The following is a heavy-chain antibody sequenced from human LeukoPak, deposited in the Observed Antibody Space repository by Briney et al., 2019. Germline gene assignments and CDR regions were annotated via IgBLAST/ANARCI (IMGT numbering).Heavy chain of an antibody. D-gene: IGHD6-19*01. Sequence: GGSLRLSCAASGFTVSSNYMTWVRQAPGKGLEWVSVIYSGGRTYYADSVKGRFTISRDNSKNTLHLQMNSLRAEDTAVYYCARGIGEQWMTRGGDYYYYYYMDVWGKGTTVTVSS. CDR3: ARGIGEQWMTRGGDYYYYYYMDV. CDR1: GFTVSSNY. CDR2: IYSGGRT. V-gene: IGHV3-53*01. J-gene: IGHJ6*03.